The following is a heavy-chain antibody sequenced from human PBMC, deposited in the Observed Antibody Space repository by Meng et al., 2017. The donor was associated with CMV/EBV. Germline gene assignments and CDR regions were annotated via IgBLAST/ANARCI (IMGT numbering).Heavy chain of an antibody. J-gene: IGHJ5*02. CDR2: INPNSGDT. CDR1: GATFPDYY. Sequence: LVPWCGELRKPVVSVKVSCKPSGATFPDYYMQWVRQAPGQGLEWMGCINPNSGDTNYAQKFKGRVTMTRDTSISTAYMELSRLRSDDTAVYYCTRDAHLTTVTPNWFDPWGQGTLVTVFS. D-gene: IGHD4-17*01. V-gene: IGHV1-2*02. CDR3: TRDAHLTTVTPNWFDP.